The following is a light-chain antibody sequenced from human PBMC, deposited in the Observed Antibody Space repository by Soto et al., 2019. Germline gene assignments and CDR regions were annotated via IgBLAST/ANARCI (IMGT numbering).Light chain of an antibody. CDR1: QSVSSY. V-gene: IGKV3-11*01. J-gene: IGKJ5*01. CDR2: DAS. Sequence: EIVFTQSPATLSLSPGERATLSCRASQSVSSYLAWYQQKPGQAPRLLIYDASNRATGIPARFSGSGSGTDFTLTISSXEPEDFAVYYCQQRHNWPITFGQGTRLEIK. CDR3: QQRHNWPIT.